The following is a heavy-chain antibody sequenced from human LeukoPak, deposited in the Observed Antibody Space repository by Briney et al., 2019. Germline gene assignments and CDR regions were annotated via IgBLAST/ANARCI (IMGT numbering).Heavy chain of an antibody. Sequence: ASVKVSCKASGGTFSSYAISWVRQAPGQGLEWMGGIIPIFGTANYAQKFQGRVTITADESTSTAYMELSSLRSEDTAVYYCASQYYYGSGSSLKYYYYYMDVWGKGTTVTISS. CDR3: ASQYYYGSGSSLKYYYYYMDV. J-gene: IGHJ6*03. D-gene: IGHD3-10*01. V-gene: IGHV1-69*13. CDR1: GGTFSSYA. CDR2: IIPIFGTA.